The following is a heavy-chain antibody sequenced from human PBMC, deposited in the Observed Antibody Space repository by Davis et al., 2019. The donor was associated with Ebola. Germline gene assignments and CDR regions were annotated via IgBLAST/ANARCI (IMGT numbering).Heavy chain of an antibody. CDR3: ARTPQNWESWAYYYYYMDV. Sequence: ASVKVSCKASGYTFTSYGISWVRQAPGQGLEWMGWISGYNGNTNYAQKLQGRVTMTTDTSTSTAYMDLRSLRSDDTAVYYCARTPQNWESWAYYYYYMDVWGKGTTVTVSS. D-gene: IGHD7-27*01. J-gene: IGHJ6*03. CDR2: ISGYNGNT. CDR1: GYTFTSYG. V-gene: IGHV1-18*01.